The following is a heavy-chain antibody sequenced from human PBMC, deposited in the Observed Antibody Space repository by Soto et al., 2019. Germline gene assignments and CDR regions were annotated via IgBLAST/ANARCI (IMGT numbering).Heavy chain of an antibody. V-gene: IGHV3-23*01. Sequence: GRSLRLSCEASGFTFSRHAMSWVRQAPGKGLEWVSAISGGGERTYYADAVKGRFTISRDSSSNTVYLQMSSLRAEYTAVYYCAKEVCFKGECRGAFAYWRPG. CDR2: ISGGGERT. CDR1: GFTFSRHA. J-gene: IGHJ4*01. CDR3: AKEVCFKGECRGAFAY. D-gene: IGHD2-21*01.